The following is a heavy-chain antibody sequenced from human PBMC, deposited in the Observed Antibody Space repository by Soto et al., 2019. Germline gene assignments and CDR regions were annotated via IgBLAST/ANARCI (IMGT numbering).Heavy chain of an antibody. D-gene: IGHD2-21*02. V-gene: IGHV4-59*01. CDR3: ARDRGDYAIDY. CDR1: GGSISSYY. J-gene: IGHJ4*02. Sequence: SETLSLTCTVSGGSISSYYWSWIRQPPGKGLEWIGYIYYSGSTNYNPSLKSRVTISVDTSKNQFSLKLSSVTAADTAVYYCARDRGDYAIDYWGQGTLVTVSS. CDR2: IYYSGST.